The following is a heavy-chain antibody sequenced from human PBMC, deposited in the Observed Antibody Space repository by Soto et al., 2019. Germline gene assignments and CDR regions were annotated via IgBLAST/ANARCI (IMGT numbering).Heavy chain of an antibody. J-gene: IGHJ6*02. CDR1: GYSFTSYW. CDR2: IYPGDSDT. V-gene: IGHV5-51*01. D-gene: IGHD1-26*01. CDR3: ARHGIVGATTQYYYYYYGMDV. Sequence: PGESLKISCKGSGYSFTSYWIGWVRQMPGKGLEWMGIIYPGDSDTRYSPSFQGQVTISADKSISTAYLQWSSLKASDTAMYYCARHGIVGATTQYYYYYYGMDVWGQGTTVTV.